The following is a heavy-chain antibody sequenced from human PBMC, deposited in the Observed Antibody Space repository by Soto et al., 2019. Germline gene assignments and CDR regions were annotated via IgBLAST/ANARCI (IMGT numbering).Heavy chain of an antibody. D-gene: IGHD3-10*01. CDR3: ARALITMVRGVIVPDAFDI. V-gene: IGHV3-33*01. Sequence: QVQLVESGGGVVQPGRSLRLSCAASGFTFSSYGMHWVRQAPGKGLEWVAVIWYDGSNKYYADSVKGRFTISRDNSKNTLYLQMNSLRAEDTAMYYCARALITMVRGVIVPDAFDIWGQGTMVTVSS. CDR2: IWYDGSNK. J-gene: IGHJ3*02. CDR1: GFTFSSYG.